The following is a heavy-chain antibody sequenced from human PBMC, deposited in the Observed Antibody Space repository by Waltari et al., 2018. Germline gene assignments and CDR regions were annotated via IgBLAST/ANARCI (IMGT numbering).Heavy chain of an antibody. CDR2: IYPGASDT. Sequence: EVQLVQSGAEVKKPGESLKISCKGSGYSFTSYWIGWVRQMPGKGLEWMGIIYPGASDTSNSPSFQGQVTISADKSISTAYLQWSSLKASDTAMYYCARHPRGTEGIAASSLDYWGQGTLVTVSS. CDR1: GYSFTSYW. J-gene: IGHJ4*02. CDR3: ARHPRGTEGIAASSLDY. V-gene: IGHV5-51*01. D-gene: IGHD6-13*01.